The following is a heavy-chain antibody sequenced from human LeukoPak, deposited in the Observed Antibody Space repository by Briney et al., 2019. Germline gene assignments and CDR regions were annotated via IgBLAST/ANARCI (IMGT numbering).Heavy chain of an antibody. CDR2: ISSSSSYI. CDR3: ARTDYDILTGLFDP. Sequence: GGSLRLSCAASGFTFSSYAMNWVRQAPAKGLEWVSSISSSSSYIYYADSVKGRFTISRGNAKNSLYLQMNSLRAEDTAVYYCARTDYDILTGLFDPWGQGTLVTVSS. V-gene: IGHV3-21*04. D-gene: IGHD3-9*01. J-gene: IGHJ5*02. CDR1: GFTFSSYA.